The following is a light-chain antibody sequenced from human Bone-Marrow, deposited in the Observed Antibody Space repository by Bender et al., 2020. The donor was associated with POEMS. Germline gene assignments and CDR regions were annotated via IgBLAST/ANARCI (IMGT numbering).Light chain of an antibody. CDR1: SSDVGSYNV. CDR3: AAWEDSLNGWV. J-gene: IGLJ3*02. CDR2: EVT. Sequence: QSALTQPRSVSGSPGQSITISCTGTSSDVGSYNVVSWYQQNPGKAPKLIIYEVTKRPSGVSNRFSASKSGDTASLTISGLQSEDEADYYCAAWEDSLNGWVFGGGTKLTVL. V-gene: IGLV2-23*02.